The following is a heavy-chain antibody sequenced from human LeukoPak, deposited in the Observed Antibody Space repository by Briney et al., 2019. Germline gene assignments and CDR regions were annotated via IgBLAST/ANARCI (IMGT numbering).Heavy chain of an antibody. CDR1: GGSISSYY. Sequence: SETLSLTCTVSGGSISSYYWSWIRQPAGKGLEWIGRIYTSGSTNYNPSLKSRVTISVDTSKNQFSLKLSSVTAADTAVYYCAREDIVVVVAATGNWFDPWGQGTLVTVSS. V-gene: IGHV4-4*07. J-gene: IGHJ5*02. D-gene: IGHD2-15*01. CDR2: IYTSGST. CDR3: AREDIVVVVAATGNWFDP.